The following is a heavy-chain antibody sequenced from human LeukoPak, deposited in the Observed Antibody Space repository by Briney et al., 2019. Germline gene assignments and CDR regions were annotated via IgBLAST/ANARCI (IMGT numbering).Heavy chain of an antibody. CDR3: ARLDILTGFDY. V-gene: IGHV1-3*01. CDR1: GYTFTSYA. Sequence: ASVKVSCKASGYTFTSYAMHWVRQAPGQRLEWMGWINAGNGNTKYSQKLQGRVTITRDTSASTAYMELSGLRSEDTAVYYCARLDILTGFDYWGQGTLVTVSS. J-gene: IGHJ4*02. D-gene: IGHD3-9*01. CDR2: INAGNGNT.